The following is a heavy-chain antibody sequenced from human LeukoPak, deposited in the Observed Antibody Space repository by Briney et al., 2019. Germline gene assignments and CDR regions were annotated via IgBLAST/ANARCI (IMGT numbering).Heavy chain of an antibody. J-gene: IGHJ4*02. Sequence: GGSLRLSCTASGFTFGDYAMSWVRQAPGRWLEWVGFIRSKAYGGTTEYAASVKGRFTISRDDSKSIAYLQMNSLKTEDTAVYYCTRAYYDFWSGHSGLLDYWGQGTLVTVSS. CDR1: GFTFGDYA. D-gene: IGHD3-3*01. CDR3: TRAYYDFWSGHSGLLDY. V-gene: IGHV3-49*04. CDR2: IRSKAYGGTT.